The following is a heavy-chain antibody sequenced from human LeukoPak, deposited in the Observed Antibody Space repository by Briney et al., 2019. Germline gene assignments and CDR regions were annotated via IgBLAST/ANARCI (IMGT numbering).Heavy chain of an antibody. D-gene: IGHD3-16*01. CDR3: AKASWVSSTDAVR. J-gene: IGHJ4*02. CDR2: IRGNGET. V-gene: IGHV3-23*01. Sequence: PGGSLRLSCAASGLSWVRQGPARGLERVSSIRGNGETFYADSVKGQFTLSSDSSRNTVYFQLNNLRVEDTAIYYCAKASWVSSTDAVRWGQGTLVTVSS. CDR1: GL.